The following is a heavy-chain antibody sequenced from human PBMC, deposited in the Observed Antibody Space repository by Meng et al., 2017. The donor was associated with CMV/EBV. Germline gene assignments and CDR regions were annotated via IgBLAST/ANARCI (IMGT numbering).Heavy chain of an antibody. Sequence: QVQVQQWGGGSVKASDTLSLCSVVYGWSCRGYYWSWNRQPPGKGLEWIGEINHSGSNNYNPSLKSRVTISVDTSKNQFSLKLSSVTAADTAVYYCARGGNWFDPWGQGTLVTVSS. CDR1: GWSCRGYY. CDR3: ARGGNWFDP. V-gene: IGHV4-34*01. J-gene: IGHJ5*02. CDR2: INHSGSN.